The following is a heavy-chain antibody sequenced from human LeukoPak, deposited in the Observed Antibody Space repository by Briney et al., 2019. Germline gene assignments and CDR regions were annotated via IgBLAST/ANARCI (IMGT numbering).Heavy chain of an antibody. CDR2: ISAYNGNT. J-gene: IGHJ5*02. D-gene: IGHD3-9*01. CDR3: ARQILTGYYDQKLKNWFDP. Sequence: GASVKVSCKASGYTFTSYGISWVRQAPGQGLEWMGWISAYNGNTNYAQKLQGRVTMTTDTSTSTAYMELRSLRSDDTAVYYCARQILTGYYDQKLKNWFDPWGQGTLVTVSS. V-gene: IGHV1-18*01. CDR1: GYTFTSYG.